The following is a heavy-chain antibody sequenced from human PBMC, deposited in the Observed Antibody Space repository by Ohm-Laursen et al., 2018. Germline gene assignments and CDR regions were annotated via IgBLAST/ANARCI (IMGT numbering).Heavy chain of an antibody. CDR3: AKGKAADI. CDR1: GFTFSSYG. D-gene: IGHD6-25*01. J-gene: IGHJ3*02. Sequence: SLRLSCSASGFTFSSYGMHWVRQAPGKGLEWVAVISYDGSNKYYADSVKGRFTISRDNSKNTLYLQMNSLRAEDTAVYYCAKGKAADIWGQGTMVTVSS. CDR2: ISYDGSNK. V-gene: IGHV3-30*18.